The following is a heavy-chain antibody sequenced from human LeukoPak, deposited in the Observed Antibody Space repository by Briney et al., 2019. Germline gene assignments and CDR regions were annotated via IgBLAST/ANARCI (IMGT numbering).Heavy chain of an antibody. D-gene: IGHD3-22*01. CDR2: INPSGGST. CDR1: GYTFTSYY. Sequence: ASVKVSCKASGYTFTSYYMHWVRQAPGQGLEWMGIINPSGGSTSYAQKFQGRVTMTRGTSTSTVYMELSSLRSEDTAVYYCARDMYYYDSSGYAHYYYYGMDVWGQGTTVTVSS. J-gene: IGHJ6*02. CDR3: ARDMYYYDSSGYAHYYYYGMDV. V-gene: IGHV1-46*01.